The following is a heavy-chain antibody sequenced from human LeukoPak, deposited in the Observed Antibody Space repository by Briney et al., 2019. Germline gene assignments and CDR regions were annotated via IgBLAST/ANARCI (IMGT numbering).Heavy chain of an antibody. D-gene: IGHD3-22*01. J-gene: IGHJ4*02. CDR3: ASLTHFDGSTYYPDF. V-gene: IGHV1-2*02. CDR2: INPNSGGT. CDR1: GYTFTGYF. Sequence: ASVKVSCKASGYTFTGYFIHWVRQAPGQGLEWMGWINPNSGGTNYAQKFRGRVTMTRDTSITTAYMELSRLTSDDTAVYYCASLTHFDGSTYYPDFWGQGTLITVSS.